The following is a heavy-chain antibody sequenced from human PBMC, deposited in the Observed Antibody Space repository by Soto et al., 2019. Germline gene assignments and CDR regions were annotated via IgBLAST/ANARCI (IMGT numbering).Heavy chain of an antibody. CDR3: EKQGSNSGWYHRAVEY. CDR1: GFVFGSYA. V-gene: IGHV3-23*01. Sequence: EVQLLESGGGLVQPGGSLRLSCAASGFVFGSYAMSWVRQDPGKGLEWVSTISGGAGGTYYADSVKGRFTISRDNSKKTASLPMNSLRVEDTAAYYCEKQGSNSGWYHRAVEYWGQGTLVTGSS. D-gene: IGHD6-19*01. J-gene: IGHJ4*02. CDR2: ISGGAGGT.